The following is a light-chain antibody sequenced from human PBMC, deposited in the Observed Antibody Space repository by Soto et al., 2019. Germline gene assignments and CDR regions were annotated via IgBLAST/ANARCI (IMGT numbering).Light chain of an antibody. CDR3: QQYNSYST. CDR1: QSISSY. Sequence: DIQMTPSPSSLSASVVDRVTITCRASQSISSYLNWYQQKPGKAPKLLIYKASSLESGVPSRFSGSGSGTEFTLTISSLQPDDFATYYCQQYNSYSTFGQGTKVDI. V-gene: IGKV1-5*03. J-gene: IGKJ1*01. CDR2: KAS.